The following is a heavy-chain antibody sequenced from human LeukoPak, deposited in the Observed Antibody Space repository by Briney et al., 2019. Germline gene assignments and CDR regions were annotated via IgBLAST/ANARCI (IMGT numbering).Heavy chain of an antibody. J-gene: IGHJ4*02. CDR1: EFSVGSNY. V-gene: IGHV3-66*01. Sequence: AGGSLRLSCAASEFSVGSNYMTWVRQAPGKGLEWVSLIYSGGSTYYADSVKGRFTISRDNSKNTVYLQMNSLRAEDTAVYYCAKDMDHDYDDYGFDYWGQGTPVTVSS. CDR2: IYSGGST. CDR3: AKDMDHDYDDYGFDY. D-gene: IGHD4-17*01.